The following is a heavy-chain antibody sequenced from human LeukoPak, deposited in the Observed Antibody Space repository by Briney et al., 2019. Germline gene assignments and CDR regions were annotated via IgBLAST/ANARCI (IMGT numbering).Heavy chain of an antibody. V-gene: IGHV3-48*03. CDR2: ISTSGTTI. D-gene: IGHD6-13*01. J-gene: IGHJ4*02. Sequence: GGSLRLSCAASGFTFSSYEMNWVRQAPGKGLEWVSYISTSGTTIYYADSVKGRFTISRDNAKNSLYLQMNSLRAEDTAVYYCARDGSSSYYGGFHYWGQGTLATVSS. CDR3: ARDGSSSYYGGFHY. CDR1: GFTFSSYE.